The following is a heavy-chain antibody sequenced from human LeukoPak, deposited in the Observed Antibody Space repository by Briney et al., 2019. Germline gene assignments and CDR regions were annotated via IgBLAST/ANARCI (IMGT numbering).Heavy chain of an antibody. CDR1: GGSISSYY. CDR3: ARGIVVVPAAIGSGYYYYMDV. V-gene: IGHV4-59*01. CDR2: IYYSGST. Sequence: SETLSLTCTVSGGSISSYYWSWIRQPPGKGLEWIGYIYYSGSTNYNPSLKSRVTISVDTSKNQFSLKLSSVTAADTAVYYCARGIVVVPAAIGSGYYYYMDVWGEGTTVTISS. J-gene: IGHJ6*03. D-gene: IGHD2-2*01.